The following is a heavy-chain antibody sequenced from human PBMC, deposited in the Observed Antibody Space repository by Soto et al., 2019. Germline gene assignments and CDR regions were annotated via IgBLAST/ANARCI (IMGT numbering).Heavy chain of an antibody. CDR2: ISSSSSYT. CDR1: GFTFSDYY. D-gene: IGHD5-12*01. J-gene: IGHJ4*02. V-gene: IGHV3-11*05. Sequence: QVQLVESGGGLVKPGGSLRLSCAASGFTFSDYYMSWIRQAPGKGLEWVSYISSSSSYTNYADSVKGRFTISRDNAKNSQYQQMISLRAVDTAVYYCARDQSGGFSGYYYLDYWGQGPLVTVAS. CDR3: ARDQSGGFSGYYYLDY.